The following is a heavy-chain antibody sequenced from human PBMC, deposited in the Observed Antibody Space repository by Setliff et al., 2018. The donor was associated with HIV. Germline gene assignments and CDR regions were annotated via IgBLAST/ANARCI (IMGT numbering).Heavy chain of an antibody. Sequence: SETLSLTCTVSGVSISSSSDYWGWIRQPPGKGLEWIGSIYYSGSTYYNPSLKSRVTISEDTSKNQFSLKLSSVTAADTAVYYCARRGSISTSVSVRAFDSWCQGTLVTVSS. D-gene: IGHD3-16*01. J-gene: IGHJ4*02. CDR3: ARRGSISTSVSVRAFDS. CDR1: GVSISSSSDY. CDR2: IYYSGST. V-gene: IGHV4-39*01.